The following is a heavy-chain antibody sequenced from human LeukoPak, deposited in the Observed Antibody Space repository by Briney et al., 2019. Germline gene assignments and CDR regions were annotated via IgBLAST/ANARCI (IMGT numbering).Heavy chain of an antibody. CDR1: GGSISSYY. V-gene: IGHV4-4*07. Sequence: SETLSLTCTVSGGSISSYYWSWIRQPAGKGLEWFGRIYTSGSTNYNPSLKSRVTMSVDTSKNQFSLKLSSVTAADTAVYFCVANSVAAAGTGPNYWGQGTLVTVSS. D-gene: IGHD6-13*01. CDR2: IYTSGST. CDR3: VANSVAAAGTGPNY. J-gene: IGHJ4*02.